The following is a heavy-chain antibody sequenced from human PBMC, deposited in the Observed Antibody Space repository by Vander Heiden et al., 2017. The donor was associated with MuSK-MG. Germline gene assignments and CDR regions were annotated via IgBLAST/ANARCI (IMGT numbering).Heavy chain of an antibody. CDR2: ISSDGVRQ. V-gene: IGHV3-30*04. J-gene: IGHJ4*02. CDR3: AIDLRSGLPDYFDH. CDR1: GVAFSPYT. Sequence: VHLLQSAGGAAQPGGSLTLSCAPSGVAFSPYTSHWVRQGPDKGREGVAVISSDGVRQYYAGAVKGRFTISKDDSKNTLHLQMSSLRVDDTAVYFCAIDLRSGLPDYFDHWGQGTLVTVSS.